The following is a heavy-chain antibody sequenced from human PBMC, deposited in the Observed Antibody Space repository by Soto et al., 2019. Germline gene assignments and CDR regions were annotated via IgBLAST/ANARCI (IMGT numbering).Heavy chain of an antibody. Sequence: EVQLVESGGGLVQPGGSLRVSCAASGFTFSDHYMEWVRQAPGKGLEWVGRIRNRLYSFTTEYAASVKDRFTISRDKSRNSLSLQMNSLKTEDTAVYYCSTSASSPNNRWSGFDFWGQGTLVSVSS. CDR3: STSASSPNNRWSGFDF. V-gene: IGHV3-72*01. CDR2: IRNRLYSFTT. J-gene: IGHJ4*02. D-gene: IGHD2-15*01. CDR1: GFTFSDHY.